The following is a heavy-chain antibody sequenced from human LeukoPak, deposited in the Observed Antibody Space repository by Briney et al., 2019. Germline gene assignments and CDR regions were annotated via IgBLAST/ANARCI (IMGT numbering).Heavy chain of an antibody. CDR3: AVYIRLGELSHFDY. CDR1: GFTFSSYA. V-gene: IGHV3-11*04. J-gene: IGHJ4*02. Sequence: GGSLRLSCAASGFTFSSYAMSWIRQAPGKGLEWVSYISSSGSTIYYADSVKGRFTISRDNAKNSLYLQINSLRAEDTAVYYCAVYIRLGELSHFDYWGQGTLVTVSS. D-gene: IGHD3-16*02. CDR2: ISSSGSTI.